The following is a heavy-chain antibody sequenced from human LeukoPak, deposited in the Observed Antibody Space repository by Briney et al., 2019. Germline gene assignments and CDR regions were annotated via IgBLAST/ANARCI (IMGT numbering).Heavy chain of an antibody. Sequence: GGSLRLSCAASGFPFGMYWMSWVRQAPGQGLEWVANIKQDGTEEYYEDSVKGRFTISRDNAKNSLSLQMNSLRAEDTAVFYCAKDGVILAPGVYWYMDVWGRGTTVTVSS. CDR3: AKDGVILAPGVYWYMDV. D-gene: IGHD3-16*02. V-gene: IGHV3-7*04. CDR1: GFPFGMYW. J-gene: IGHJ6*03. CDR2: IKQDGTEE.